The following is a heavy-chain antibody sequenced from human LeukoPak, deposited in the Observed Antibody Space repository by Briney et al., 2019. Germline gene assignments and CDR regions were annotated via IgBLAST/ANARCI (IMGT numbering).Heavy chain of an antibody. J-gene: IGHJ6*03. CDR3: ARDPYSGSYGNYYYYFMDV. V-gene: IGHV3-15*01. CDR1: GFTFSHAW. Sequence: GGSLRLSCAVSGFTFSHAWMSWVRQAPGKGLEWVGRIKSKTDGGTTDYAAPVKGRFTISRDDSKNTLYLQMNSLRAEDTAVYYCARDPYSGSYGNYYYYFMDVWGKGTTVTISS. D-gene: IGHD1-26*01. CDR2: IKSKTDGGTT.